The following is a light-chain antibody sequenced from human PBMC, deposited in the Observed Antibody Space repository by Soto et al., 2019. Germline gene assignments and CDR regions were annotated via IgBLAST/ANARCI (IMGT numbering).Light chain of an antibody. Sequence: DIQMTKAPSSLSASVGDRVTITCRARQDISTYLSWYQQKPGKVPKLLISSAYTLQSGVPPRFSGSGSGTDFTLTISSLQPEYVATYHRQKYDNVPLTFGGGTMVEIK. CDR3: QKYDNVPLT. J-gene: IGKJ4*01. CDR1: QDISTY. CDR2: SAY. V-gene: IGKV1-27*01.